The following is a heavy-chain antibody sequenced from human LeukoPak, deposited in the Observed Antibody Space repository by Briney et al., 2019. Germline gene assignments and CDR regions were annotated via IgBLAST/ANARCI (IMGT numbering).Heavy chain of an antibody. V-gene: IGHV4-31*03. Sequence: TLSLTCTVSGGSISSGGYYWSWIRQHPGKGLERIGYIYYSGSTYYNPSLKSRVTISVDTSKNQFSLKLSSVAAADTAVYYCASGGYSSSWYGEYWFDPWGQGTLVTVSS. CDR2: IYYSGST. CDR1: GGSISSGGYY. J-gene: IGHJ5*02. D-gene: IGHD6-13*01. CDR3: ASGGYSSSWYGEYWFDP.